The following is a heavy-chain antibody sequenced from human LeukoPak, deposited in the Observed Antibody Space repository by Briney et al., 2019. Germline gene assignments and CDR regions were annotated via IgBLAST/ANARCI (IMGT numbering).Heavy chain of an antibody. D-gene: IGHD3-22*01. J-gene: IGHJ3*02. V-gene: IGHV1-69*06. CDR1: GGTFSTYA. Sequence: ASVKVSCKASGGTFSTYAISWVRQAPGQGLEWMGGIVPIFGKPSYAQKFQGRVTITADTSTSTVYMELSSLRSDDTAVYYCAKSNGYGLIDIWGQGTMVTVSS. CDR2: IVPIFGKP. CDR3: AKSNGYGLIDI.